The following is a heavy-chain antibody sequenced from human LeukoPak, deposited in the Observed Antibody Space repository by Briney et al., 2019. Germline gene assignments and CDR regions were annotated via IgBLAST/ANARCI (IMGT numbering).Heavy chain of an antibody. CDR1: GFTFGDYA. V-gene: IGHV3-49*03. J-gene: IGHJ4*02. CDR3: TGDPATSENVG. Sequence: QSGRSLRLSCSVSGFTFGDYAMSWFRQAPGEGLEWVGFIRSRAYGGTAEYAASVKGRFTISRDDSKSIAYLQMNGLKTEDTAVYYCTGDPATSENVGWGQGTLVTVSS. CDR2: IRSRAYGGTA. D-gene: IGHD2-2*01.